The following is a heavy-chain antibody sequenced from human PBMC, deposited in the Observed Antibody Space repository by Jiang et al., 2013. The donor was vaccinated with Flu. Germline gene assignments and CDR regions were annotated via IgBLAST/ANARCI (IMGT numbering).Heavy chain of an antibody. J-gene: IGHJ3*02. CDR2: INPSGGST. D-gene: IGHD3-10*01. CDR1: GYTFTSYY. Sequence: SGAEVKKPGASVKVSCKASGYTFTSYYMHWVRQAPGQGLEWMGIINPSGGSTSYAQKFQGRVTMTRDTSTSTVYMELSSLRSEDTAVYYCARRPLYYGSGSYYLDAFDIVGPRDNGHRLF. V-gene: IGHV1-46*01. CDR3: ARRPLYYGSGSYYLDAFDI.